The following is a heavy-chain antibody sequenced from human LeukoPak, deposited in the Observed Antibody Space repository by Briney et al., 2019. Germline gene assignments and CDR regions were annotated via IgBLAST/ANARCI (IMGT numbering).Heavy chain of an antibody. CDR2: IKSDESST. Sequence: GGSLRLSCAASGFTFSSYWMHWVRQDPGKGLVRVSRIKSDESSTTYADSVKGRFTLSRDNAKNTLYLQLDSLRAEDTAVYYCARGDHVGYFLDYWGQGTLVTVSS. V-gene: IGHV3-74*01. D-gene: IGHD1-26*01. CDR3: ARGDHVGYFLDY. J-gene: IGHJ4*02. CDR1: GFTFSSYW.